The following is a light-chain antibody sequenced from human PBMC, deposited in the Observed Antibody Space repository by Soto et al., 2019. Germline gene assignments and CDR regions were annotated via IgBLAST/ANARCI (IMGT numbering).Light chain of an antibody. Sequence: DIQMTQSPSTLSASAGDRVTITCRASQSINIWLAWYQQKPGKAPKLLIYKASTLESGVPSRFSGSGSGTEFTLTISSLQPDDFATYYCQQYDSYSWTFGQGTKVEIK. CDR3: QQYDSYSWT. CDR1: QSINIW. V-gene: IGKV1-5*03. J-gene: IGKJ1*01. CDR2: KAS.